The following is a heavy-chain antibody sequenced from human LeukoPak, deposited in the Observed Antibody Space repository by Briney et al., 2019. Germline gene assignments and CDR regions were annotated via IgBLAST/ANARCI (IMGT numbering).Heavy chain of an antibody. Sequence: GGSLRLSCAASGFTFSSYGMHWVRQAPGKGLEWVAFIRYDGSNKYYADSVKGRFTISRDNSKNTLYVPMNSLRAEDTAVYYCAKDRSDNTTWYVGSHWGQGTLVTVSS. CDR2: IRYDGSNK. CDR1: GFTFSSYG. J-gene: IGHJ4*02. D-gene: IGHD6-13*01. V-gene: IGHV3-30*02. CDR3: AKDRSDNTTWYVGSH.